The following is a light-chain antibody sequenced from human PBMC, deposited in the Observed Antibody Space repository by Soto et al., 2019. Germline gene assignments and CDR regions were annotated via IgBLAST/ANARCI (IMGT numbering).Light chain of an antibody. CDR1: QSVGRN. Sequence: EIVMTQSPATLSVSPGERATLSCRASQSVGRNLAWYQQKPGQSPRLLVYGASTRATGITARFSGSGSGTDFTLSISSLQSQYSAIYYCQHYYNWPRTFGQGTKVEIK. V-gene: IGKV3-15*01. CDR2: GAS. CDR3: QHYYNWPRT. J-gene: IGKJ1*01.